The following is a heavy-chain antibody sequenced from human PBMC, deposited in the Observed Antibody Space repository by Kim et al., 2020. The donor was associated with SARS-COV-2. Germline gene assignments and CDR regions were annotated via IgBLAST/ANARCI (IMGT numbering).Heavy chain of an antibody. CDR2: IYYSGST. CDR3: AREDIIAAAGYFDY. CDR1: GGSISSYY. D-gene: IGHD6-13*01. J-gene: IGHJ4*02. V-gene: IGHV4-59*01. Sequence: SETLSLTCTVSGGSISSYYWSWIRQPPGKGLEWIGYIYYSGSTNYNPSLKSRVTISVDTSKNQFSLKLSSVTAADTAVYYCAREDIIAAAGYFDYWGQGTLVTVSS.